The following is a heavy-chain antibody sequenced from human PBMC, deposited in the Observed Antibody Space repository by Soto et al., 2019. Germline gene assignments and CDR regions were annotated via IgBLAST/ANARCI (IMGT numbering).Heavy chain of an antibody. V-gene: IGHV4-30-4*01. Sequence: PSETLSLTCXVSGGSISSGDYYWSWIRQPPGKGLEWIGYIYYSGSTYYNPSLKSRVTISVDTSKNQFSLKLSSVTAADTAVYYCARAYGDYAFIDWFDPWGQGTLVTVSS. J-gene: IGHJ5*02. CDR2: IYYSGST. CDR3: ARAYGDYAFIDWFDP. D-gene: IGHD4-17*01. CDR1: GGSISSGDYY.